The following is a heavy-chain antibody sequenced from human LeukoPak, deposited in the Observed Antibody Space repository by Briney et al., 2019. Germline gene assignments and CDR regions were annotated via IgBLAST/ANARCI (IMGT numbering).Heavy chain of an antibody. CDR1: GFTFSNHG. CDR3: ARGRGGDHGVVYFDY. D-gene: IGHD4-17*01. CDR2: KGYDGSKE. V-gene: IGHV3-33*01. J-gene: IGHJ4*02. Sequence: GGSLRLSCGASGFTFSNHGMHWVRQAPGKGLEWVGLKGYDGSKEYHADSVKGRFTISRDNSKNTVYLQMNSLRVEDTALYFCARGRGGDHGVVYFDYWGQGTLVTVSS.